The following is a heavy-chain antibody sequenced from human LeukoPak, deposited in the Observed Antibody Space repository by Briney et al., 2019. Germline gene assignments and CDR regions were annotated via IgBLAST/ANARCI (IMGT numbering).Heavy chain of an antibody. CDR2: ISGSGGST. CDR3: AKKLRGSYYFDY. D-gene: IGHD1-26*01. CDR1: GFTFSSYA. V-gene: IGHV3-23*01. J-gene: IGHJ4*02. Sequence: PGGSLRLFCAASGFTFSSYAMSWVRQAPGKGLEWVSAISGSGGSTYYADSVKGRFTISRDNSKNTLYLQMNSLRAEDTAVYYCAKKLRGSYYFDYWGQGTLVTVSS.